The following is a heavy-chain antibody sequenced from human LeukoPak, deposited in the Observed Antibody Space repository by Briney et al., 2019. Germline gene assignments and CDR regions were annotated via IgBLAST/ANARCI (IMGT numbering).Heavy chain of an antibody. V-gene: IGHV6-1*01. J-gene: IGHJ4*02. CDR2: TYFRSTWNN. Sequence: SQTLSLTCAISGDSVSSNSAAWNWIRQSPSRGLEWLVWTYFRSTWNNDYAVSVQSRISINADTSKNQFSLQLNSVTPEDTAVYYCARARLHHNYGSGTNFDYWGQGTRVTVSS. D-gene: IGHD3-10*01. CDR3: ARARLHHNYGSGTNFDY. CDR1: GDSVSSNSAA.